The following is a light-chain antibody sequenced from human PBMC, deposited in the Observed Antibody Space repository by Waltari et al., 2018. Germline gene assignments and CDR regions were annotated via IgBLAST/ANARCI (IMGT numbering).Light chain of an antibody. CDR1: ISNLGTNY. CDR3: ASWDDSLSVGV. J-gene: IGLJ3*02. Sequence: QSVLTQPPSASGTPGQRVTIPCSGSISNLGTNYVYWYQQFPGTAPKLLIQRNKQRPSGVPDRFSGSKSGTSASLAISGLRSEDEADYYCASWDDSLSVGVFGGGTKLTVL. V-gene: IGLV1-47*01. CDR2: RNK.